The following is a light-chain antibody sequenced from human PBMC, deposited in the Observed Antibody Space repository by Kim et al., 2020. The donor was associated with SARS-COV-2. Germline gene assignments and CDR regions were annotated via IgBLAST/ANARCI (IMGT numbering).Light chain of an antibody. V-gene: IGKV1-27*01. CDR3: QKYNGAPWT. Sequence: DIQMTQSPSSLSASIGDRVTITCRASQGINNYLAWFQQKPGKAPKPLIYAASALHLGVPSRFSGSGSGREFTLTISRLQPEDVAIYYCQKYNGAPWTFGQGTKVDIK. J-gene: IGKJ1*01. CDR2: AAS. CDR1: QGINNY.